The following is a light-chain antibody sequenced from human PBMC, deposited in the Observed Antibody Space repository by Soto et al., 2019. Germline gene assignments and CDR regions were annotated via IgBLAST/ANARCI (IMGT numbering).Light chain of an antibody. CDR3: QQYYDWPIT. J-gene: IGKJ5*01. CDR2: SAS. CDR1: QSISSL. V-gene: IGKV3-15*01. Sequence: EIVLTQSPAALSVPPGERATLSCRASQSISSLLAWYQQKPGQAPRLLIYSASTRATGIPARFSGSGSGADFTLTISSLQSEDFAVYYCQQYYDWPITFGQGTRLETK.